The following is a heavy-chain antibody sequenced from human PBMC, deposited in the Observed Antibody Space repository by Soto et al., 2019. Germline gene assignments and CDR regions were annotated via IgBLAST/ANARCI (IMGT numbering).Heavy chain of an antibody. V-gene: IGHV4-38-2*01. CDR3: ARVYCSTTSCYINGMDV. J-gene: IGHJ6*02. CDR2: IQNSGTT. CDR1: GYSITSGYR. D-gene: IGHD2-2*02. Sequence: PSETLSLTCAVSGYSITSGYRWGWIRQPPGKGLEWIGNIQNSGTTYYNPSLKSRVTISIERSKNQISLRLSSVTAADTAVYFCARVYCSTTSCYINGMDVWGQGTTVTVSS.